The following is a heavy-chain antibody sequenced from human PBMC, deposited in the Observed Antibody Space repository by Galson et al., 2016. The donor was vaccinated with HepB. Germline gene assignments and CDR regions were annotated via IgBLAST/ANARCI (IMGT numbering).Heavy chain of an antibody. CDR2: IDLQDSYT. CDR3: ARSPTSGWYSDY. J-gene: IGHJ4*02. V-gene: IGHV5-10-1*01. Sequence: QSGAEVKKPGETLRISCKASGYTFTNYWISWVRQVSGKGLEYMGRIDLQDSYTDYSPSFKSHVTISGDPSINTVYLQWSSLKASDTAKYFCARSPTSGWYSDYWGQGTLVTVSS. D-gene: IGHD6-19*01. CDR1: GYTFTNYW.